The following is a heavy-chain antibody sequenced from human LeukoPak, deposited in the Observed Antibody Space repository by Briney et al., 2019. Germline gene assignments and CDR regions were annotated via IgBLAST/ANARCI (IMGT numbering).Heavy chain of an antibody. D-gene: IGHD4-11*01. CDR3: AREWRDYRGPYFDY. CDR1: GFTFSSYA. Sequence: PGGSLRLSCAASGFTFSSYAMHWVRQAPGKGLEWVAVISYDGSNKYYADSVKGRFTISRDNSKNTLYLQMNSLRAEDTAVYYCAREWRDYRGPYFDYWGQGTLVTVSS. V-gene: IGHV3-30-3*01. J-gene: IGHJ4*02. CDR2: ISYDGSNK.